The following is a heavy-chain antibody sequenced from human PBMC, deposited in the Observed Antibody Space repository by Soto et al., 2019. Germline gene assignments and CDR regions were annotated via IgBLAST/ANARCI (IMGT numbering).Heavy chain of an antibody. Sequence: GGSLRLSCTGFGFTFGDYGVSWVRQAPGKGLEWVGFIRSNSYGGTTNYAASMKGRFTISRDDSTSIAYLQMNSLKIEDTAIYYCTRDYSILVSGTWFLDPWGQGTLVTVSS. CDR3: TRDYSILVSGTWFLDP. CDR1: GFTFGDYG. V-gene: IGHV3-49*04. J-gene: IGHJ5*02. D-gene: IGHD3-22*01. CDR2: IRSNSYGGTT.